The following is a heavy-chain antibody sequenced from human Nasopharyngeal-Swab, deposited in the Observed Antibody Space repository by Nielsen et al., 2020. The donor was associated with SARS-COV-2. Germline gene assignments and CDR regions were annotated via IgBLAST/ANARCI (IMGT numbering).Heavy chain of an antibody. CDR3: AKDGGDGGPFDY. Sequence: WIRQPPGRGLEWVPAISGSGGSTYYADSVKGRFTISRDNSKNTLYLQMNSLRAEDTAVYYCAKDGGDGGPFDYWGQGTLVTVSS. D-gene: IGHD2-15*01. V-gene: IGHV3-23*01. J-gene: IGHJ4*02. CDR2: ISGSGGST.